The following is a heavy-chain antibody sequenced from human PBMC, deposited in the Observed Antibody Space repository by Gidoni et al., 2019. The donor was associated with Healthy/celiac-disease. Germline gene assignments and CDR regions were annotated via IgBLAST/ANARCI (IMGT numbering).Heavy chain of an antibody. CDR2: IYYSGST. CDR1: GGYSSSYY. J-gene: IGHJ3*02. CDR3: ARDKKGAFDI. Sequence: QVQLQESGPGLVKPSETLSLTCTVSGGYSSSYYWSWIRQPPGKGLEWIGYIYYSGSTNYNPSLKSRVTISVDTSKNQFSLKLSSVTAADTAVYYCARDKKGAFDIWGQGTMVTVSS. V-gene: IGHV4-59*01.